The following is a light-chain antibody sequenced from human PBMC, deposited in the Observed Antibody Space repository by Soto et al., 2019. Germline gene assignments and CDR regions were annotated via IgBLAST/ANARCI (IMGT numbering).Light chain of an antibody. Sequence: EIMMTQSPAXLXVSPGXRATLSXWASQSVXSELAWYQQKPGQAPRLLIYGASTRATGVPARFSGSGSGTEFTLTISSLQSEDFAVYYCQQYNSGPYTFGQGTKLEIK. CDR1: QSVXSE. CDR3: QQYNSGPYT. CDR2: GAS. V-gene: IGKV3-15*01. J-gene: IGKJ2*01.